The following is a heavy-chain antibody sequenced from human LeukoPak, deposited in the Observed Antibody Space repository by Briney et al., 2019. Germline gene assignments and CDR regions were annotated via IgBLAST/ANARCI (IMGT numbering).Heavy chain of an antibody. J-gene: IGHJ4*02. CDR3: ARGGIQEYYFDY. CDR1: GGTFSSYA. Sequence: ASVKVSCKASGGTFSSYAISWVRQAPGQGLEWMGRIIPIFGTENYAQKFQGRVTITADKSTSTAYMELSSLRSEDTAVYYCARGGIQEYYFDYWGQGTLVTVSS. CDR2: IIPIFGTE. V-gene: IGHV1-69*06. D-gene: IGHD3-16*01.